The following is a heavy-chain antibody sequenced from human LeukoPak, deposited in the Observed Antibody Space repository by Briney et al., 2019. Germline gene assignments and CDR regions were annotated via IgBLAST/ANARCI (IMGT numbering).Heavy chain of an antibody. CDR1: CYPFTSYG. J-gene: IGHJ5*02. V-gene: IGHV1-18*01. CDR2: ISAHNGNT. D-gene: IGHD3-10*01. CDR3: ARVLTMVRGAFNWFDP. Sequence: GASVKVSFQASCYPFTSYGISWVRPAPGQGLEWMGWISAHNGNTNYAQKLQGRVTMTTDTSTSTAYMELRSLRSDDTAVYYCARVLTMVRGAFNWFDPWGQGTLVTVSS.